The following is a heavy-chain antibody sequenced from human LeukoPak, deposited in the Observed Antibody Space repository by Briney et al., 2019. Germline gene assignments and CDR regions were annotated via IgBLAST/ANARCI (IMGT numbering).Heavy chain of an antibody. Sequence: GGSLRLSCAASRFTFDDYAIHWVRQAPGKGLEWVSLITGDGGSTYYADSVKGRFTISRDNSKNSLYLQMNSLRTEDTDLYYCTEVAALYYYDSSGYYFDYWGQGTLVTVSS. CDR2: ITGDGGST. J-gene: IGHJ4*02. D-gene: IGHD3-22*01. V-gene: IGHV3-43*02. CDR1: RFTFDDYA. CDR3: TEVAALYYYDSSGYYFDY.